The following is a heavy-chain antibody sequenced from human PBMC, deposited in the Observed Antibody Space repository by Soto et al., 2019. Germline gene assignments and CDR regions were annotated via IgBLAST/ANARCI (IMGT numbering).Heavy chain of an antibody. D-gene: IGHD6-13*01. CDR2: IWYDGSNK. Sequence: GGSLRLSCAASGFTFSSYGMHWVRQAPGKGLEWVAVIWYDGSNKCYADSVKGRFTISRDNSKNTLYLQMNSLRAEDTAVYYCARDGSSSWYEYYGMDVWGQGTTVTVSS. J-gene: IGHJ6*02. V-gene: IGHV3-33*01. CDR3: ARDGSSSWYEYYGMDV. CDR1: GFTFSSYG.